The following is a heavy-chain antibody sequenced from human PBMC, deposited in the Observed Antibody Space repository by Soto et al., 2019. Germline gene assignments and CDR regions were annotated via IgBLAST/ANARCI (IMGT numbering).Heavy chain of an antibody. V-gene: IGHV1-69*12. CDR2: IIPIFTTT. Sequence: QVHLVQSGAEVKMHGSSMKVSCKAPGGTFSNHAINWVRQAPGQGLEWMGRIIPIFTTTNYAQKFQGRVTMTADESTITAYLELSSLKHDDTAVYYCAREVAADGTFREDVFDIWGQGTLVTVSS. CDR1: GGTFSNHA. CDR3: AREVAADGTFREDVFDI. D-gene: IGHD6-13*01. J-gene: IGHJ3*02.